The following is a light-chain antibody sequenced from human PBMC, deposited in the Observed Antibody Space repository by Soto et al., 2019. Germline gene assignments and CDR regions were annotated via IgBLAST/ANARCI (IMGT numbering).Light chain of an antibody. V-gene: IGKV3D-20*02. Sequence: EIVLTQSPGTLSLSPGERATLSCRASQSVSGSLAWYQQKPGQAPRLLIYGASSRATGIPDRFSGSGSGTDFTLTISRLEPEDFAVYYCQQRSNWPWTFGQGTKVDIK. CDR3: QQRSNWPWT. CDR1: QSVSGS. CDR2: GAS. J-gene: IGKJ1*01.